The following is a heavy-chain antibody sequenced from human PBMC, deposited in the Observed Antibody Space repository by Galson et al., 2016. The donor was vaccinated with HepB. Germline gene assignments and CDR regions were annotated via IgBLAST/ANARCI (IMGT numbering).Heavy chain of an antibody. CDR2: INGTGTIT. CDR1: GLSFSPYA. J-gene: IGHJ6*02. V-gene: IGHV3-23*01. Sequence: SLRLSCAASGLSFSPYAVSSVRQAPGKGLEWVSAINGTGTITKYADSVQGRFTISRDNSKNTMYLQVNSLRAEDTAVYYCARGGLGNYYAYGMDVWGHGTTVTVSS. CDR3: ARGGLGNYYAYGMDV. D-gene: IGHD3/OR15-3a*01.